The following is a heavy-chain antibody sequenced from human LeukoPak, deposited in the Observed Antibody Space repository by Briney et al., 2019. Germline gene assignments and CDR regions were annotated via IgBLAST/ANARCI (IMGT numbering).Heavy chain of an antibody. D-gene: IGHD1-26*01. J-gene: IGHJ4*02. V-gene: IGHV3-21*01. CDR2: ITTSDGNT. Sequence: PGGSLRLSCAASGFTFSSYTMSWVRQAPGKGLEWVSTITTSDGNTYYADSVKGRFTISRDNAKSSLYLHMNSLRAEDTAVYYCARGASLVGTTQLDYWGQGTLVTVSS. CDR1: GFTFSSYT. CDR3: ARGASLVGTTQLDY.